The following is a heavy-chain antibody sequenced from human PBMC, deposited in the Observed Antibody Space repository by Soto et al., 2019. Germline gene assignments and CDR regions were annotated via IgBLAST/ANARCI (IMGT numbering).Heavy chain of an antibody. Sequence: PXGSLRLSCAAFGLTVRGRHYITWVRHAPGKGLEWVSALYDVDGTYYADSAKGRFTISRDNSNNIIYLQMNSLGPDDTAVYYCASWLEREHAYDIWGLGTMVTVSS. CDR1: GLTVRGRHY. V-gene: IGHV3-53*01. CDR2: LYDVDGT. CDR3: ASWLEREHAYDI. D-gene: IGHD1-1*01. J-gene: IGHJ3*02.